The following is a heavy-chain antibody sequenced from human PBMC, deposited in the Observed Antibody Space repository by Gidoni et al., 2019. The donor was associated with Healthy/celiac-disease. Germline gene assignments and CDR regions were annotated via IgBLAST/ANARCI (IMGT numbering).Heavy chain of an antibody. D-gene: IGHD2-2*01. CDR2: INHSGST. CDR3: ARGYCSSTSCYWANYYYYGMDV. V-gene: IGHV4-34*01. J-gene: IGHJ6*02. Sequence: QVQLQQWGAGLLKPSETLSLTCAVYGGSFSGYYWRWTRQPPGKGLEWIGEINHSGSTNYNPPLKSRVTISVDTSKNQFFLKLSSVTAADTAVYYCARGYCSSTSCYWANYYYYGMDVWGQGTTVTVSS. CDR1: GGSFSGYY.